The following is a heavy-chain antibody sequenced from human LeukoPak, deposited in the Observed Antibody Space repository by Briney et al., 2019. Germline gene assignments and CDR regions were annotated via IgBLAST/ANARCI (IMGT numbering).Heavy chain of an antibody. CDR1: GFTFSSYN. D-gene: IGHD2-15*01. CDR2: ISRTGTYI. CDR3: ARVLETDCTGGSCYSGLGY. Sequence: PGGSLRLSCAAPGFTFSSYNMKWVRQAPGEGLEWVSSISRTGTYIYYADSVKGRFTVSRDNAQNSLYLQMNSLRVEDTAVYYCARVLETDCTGGSCYSGLGYWGQGTLVTVSS. J-gene: IGHJ4*02. V-gene: IGHV3-21*01.